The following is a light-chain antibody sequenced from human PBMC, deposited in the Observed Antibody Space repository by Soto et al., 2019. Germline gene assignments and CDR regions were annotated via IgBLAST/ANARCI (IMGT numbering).Light chain of an antibody. Sequence: QSALTQPPSVSGSPGQSVTISCTGTSTDFVSYNRVSWYQQPPGTAPKLMIYEVSKRPSGVPDRFSGSKSGNTASLTISGHQAADEADYYCSLYTSENAYVFGTGTNGTVL. CDR1: STDFVSYNR. J-gene: IGLJ1*01. CDR3: SLYTSENAYV. CDR2: EVS. V-gene: IGLV2-18*01.